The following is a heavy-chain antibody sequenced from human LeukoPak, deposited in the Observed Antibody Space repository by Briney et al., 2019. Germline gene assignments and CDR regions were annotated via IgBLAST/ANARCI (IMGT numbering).Heavy chain of an antibody. Sequence: PGGSLRLSCAASGFTFSSYIMNWVRQAPGKGLEWVSSISSSSSYIYYADSVKGRFTISRDNAKNSLYLQMNSLRAEDTAVYYCARASTSCYDYWGQGTLVTVSS. V-gene: IGHV3-21*01. CDR3: ARASTSCYDY. J-gene: IGHJ4*02. D-gene: IGHD2-2*01. CDR1: GFTFSSYI. CDR2: ISSSSSYI.